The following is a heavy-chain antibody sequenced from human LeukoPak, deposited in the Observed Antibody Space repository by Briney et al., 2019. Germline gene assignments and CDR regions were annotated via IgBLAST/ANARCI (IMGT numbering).Heavy chain of an antibody. Sequence: SETLSLTCTVSGVSISPYYWSWIRQPAGKGLEWIGRMDTSGSTNYNPSLKSRVTMSVGTSKNLFFLKLSSVTAADTAVYYCARDTKDSSGHSPLYYYYMDVWGKGTTVTVSS. CDR3: ARDTKDSSGHSPLYYYYMDV. CDR2: MDTSGST. D-gene: IGHD3-22*01. CDR1: GVSISPYY. J-gene: IGHJ6*03. V-gene: IGHV4-4*07.